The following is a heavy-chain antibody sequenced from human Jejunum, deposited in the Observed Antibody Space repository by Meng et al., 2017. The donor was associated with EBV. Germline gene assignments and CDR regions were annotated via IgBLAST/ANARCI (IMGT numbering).Heavy chain of an antibody. V-gene: IGHV7-4-1*02. J-gene: IGHJ4*02. CDR3: ARYSGSYSLAN. CDR1: GYPFTDYA. Sequence: QGQFVQFGSELKKPVASVRLSCKASGYPFTDYAILWVRQAPGQGLEWMGWINTANGNPTYAQAFTGRFVFSLDTSVNTAFLQISDLKAEDSALYYCARYSGSYSLANWGQGTLVTVSS. CDR2: INTANGNP. D-gene: IGHD3-10*01.